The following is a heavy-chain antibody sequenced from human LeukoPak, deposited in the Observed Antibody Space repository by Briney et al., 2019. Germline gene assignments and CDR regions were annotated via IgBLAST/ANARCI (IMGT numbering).Heavy chain of an antibody. CDR3: ARAMPHDNWFDP. J-gene: IGHJ5*02. CDR2: INGDASNT. CDR1: GLTFNSYW. V-gene: IGHV3-74*03. Sequence: QTGGSLRLSCAASGLTFNSYWMHWVRQVAGKGLVWVARINGDASNTTYADSVKGRFTISRDNAKNTLYLQMNSLRVDDTAVYYCARAMPHDNWFDPWGQGSLVTVPS. D-gene: IGHD2-2*01.